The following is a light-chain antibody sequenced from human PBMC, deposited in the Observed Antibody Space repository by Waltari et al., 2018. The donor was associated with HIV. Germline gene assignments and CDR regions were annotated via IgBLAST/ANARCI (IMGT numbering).Light chain of an antibody. J-gene: IGKJ2*01. CDR1: QSIRSN. Sequence: EILMTQSPATLSVSPGERATLSCMASQSIRSNLAWYQQKPVQAPRLPLYDASTRATGIPARFSGSGAGTEFTLTITSLQSEDSALYYCQQYNNWHTFGQGTKLEIK. CDR2: DAS. CDR3: QQYNNWHT. V-gene: IGKV3-15*01.